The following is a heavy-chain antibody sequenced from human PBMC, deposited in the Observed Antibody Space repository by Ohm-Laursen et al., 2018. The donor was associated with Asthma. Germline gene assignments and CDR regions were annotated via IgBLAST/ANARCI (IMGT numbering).Heavy chain of an antibody. J-gene: IGHJ6*02. CDR2: IVVGSGNT. Sequence: GSSVKVSCKASGFTFTSSAVQWVRQARGQRLEWIGWIVVGSGNTNYAQKFQERVTITRDMSTSTAYMELSSLRSEDTAVYYCAATLFWSGSLNYGMDAWGQGTTVTVSS. V-gene: IGHV1-58*01. D-gene: IGHD3-3*01. CDR1: GFTFTSSA. CDR3: AATLFWSGSLNYGMDA.